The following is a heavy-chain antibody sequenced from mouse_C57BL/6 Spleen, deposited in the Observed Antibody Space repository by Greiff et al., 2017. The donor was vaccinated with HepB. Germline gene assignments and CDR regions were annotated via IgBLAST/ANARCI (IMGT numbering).Heavy chain of an antibody. CDR2: IDPSDSYT. CDR3: ARPSYYYGSSFDY. J-gene: IGHJ2*01. CDR1: GYTFTSYW. D-gene: IGHD1-1*01. Sequence: QVQLQQPGAELVMPGASVKLSCKASGYTFTSYWMHWVKQRPGQGLEWIGEIDPSDSYTNYNQKFKGKSTLTVDKSSSTAYMQLSSLTSEDSAGYYCARPSYYYGSSFDYWGQGTTLTVSS. V-gene: IGHV1-69*01.